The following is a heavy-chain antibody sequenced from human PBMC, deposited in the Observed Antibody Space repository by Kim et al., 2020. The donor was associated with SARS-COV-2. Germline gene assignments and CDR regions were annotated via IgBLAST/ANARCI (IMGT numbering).Heavy chain of an antibody. J-gene: IGHJ6*01. CDR2: ITSSSTTI. CDR3: ARDFTGGSGSDSYGMGV. Sequence: GGSLRLSCGASGFTFGSYGMNWVRQAPGKGLEWVSYITSSSTTIFYADSVKGRFTMSRDNAKNSLYLQMNSLRDEDTAVYYCARDFTGGSGSDSYGMGV. V-gene: IGHV3-48*02. D-gene: IGHD3-10*01. CDR1: GFTFGSYG.